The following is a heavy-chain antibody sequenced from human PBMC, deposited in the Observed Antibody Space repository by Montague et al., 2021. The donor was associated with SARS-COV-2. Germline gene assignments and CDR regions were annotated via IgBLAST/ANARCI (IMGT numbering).Heavy chain of an antibody. Sequence: SETLSLTCTVSGGSISSSSYYWGWIRQPPGKGLEWIGEINHSGSTNHNPSLQSRVTISVDKSKNQFSLTLRFLTAADTAVYYCARGADYDFWSGFLRYKWFGPGGQGTPVIVSS. CDR3: ARGADYDFWSGFLRYKWFGP. V-gene: IGHV4-39*07. D-gene: IGHD3-3*01. CDR1: GGSISSSSYY. J-gene: IGHJ5*02. CDR2: INHSGST.